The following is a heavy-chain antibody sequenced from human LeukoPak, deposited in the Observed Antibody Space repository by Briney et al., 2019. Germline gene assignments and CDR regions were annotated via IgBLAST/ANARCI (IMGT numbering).Heavy chain of an antibody. CDR1: GFTFSNYW. D-gene: IGHD6-13*01. Sequence: GGSLRLSCAASGFTFSNYWMSWVRQAPGKGLEWVANIKQDGSVKYYLDSVKGRITISRDNAKSTVSLQVNSLRAEDTAVYYCARIGYSSSSFDYWGQGTLVTVSS. CDR3: ARIGYSSSSFDY. V-gene: IGHV3-7*01. CDR2: IKQDGSVK. J-gene: IGHJ4*02.